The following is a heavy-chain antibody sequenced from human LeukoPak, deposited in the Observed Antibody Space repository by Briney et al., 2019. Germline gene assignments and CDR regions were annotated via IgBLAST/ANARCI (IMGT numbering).Heavy chain of an antibody. CDR1: GGSISSSNW. D-gene: IGHD3-3*01. Sequence: PSETLSLTCTVSGGSISSSNWWSWVRQPPGKGLEWIGEIYHSGSTNYNPSLKSRVTISVDKSKNQFSLKLSSVTAADTAVYYCARAGNDFWRNYYYYYMDVWGKGTTVTVSS. CDR3: ARAGNDFWRNYYYYYMDV. V-gene: IGHV4-4*02. CDR2: IYHSGST. J-gene: IGHJ6*03.